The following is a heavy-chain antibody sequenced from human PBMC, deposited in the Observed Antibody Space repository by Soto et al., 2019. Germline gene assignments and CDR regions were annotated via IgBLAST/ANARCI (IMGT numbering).Heavy chain of an antibody. CDR2: IYITGTT. J-gene: IGHJ2*01. V-gene: IGHV4-4*07. CDR1: GTSLRHFY. CDR3: VRDRADFSSTYYHYFSV. Sequence: QVQLQESGPGLVKPSETLSLTCKVSGTSLRHFYWTWIRQTAGKGLEWIGRIYITGTTSLNPSLKSRVTMSMDTSKNEFSLNLTSVTAADTAVYYCVRDRADFSSTYYHYFSVWGRGIQVTVSS. D-gene: IGHD2-2*01.